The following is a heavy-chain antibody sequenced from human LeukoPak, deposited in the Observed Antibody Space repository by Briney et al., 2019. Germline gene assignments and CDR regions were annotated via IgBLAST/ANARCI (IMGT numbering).Heavy chain of an antibody. D-gene: IGHD6-13*01. V-gene: IGHV1-69*13. CDR1: GGTFSSYA. CDR2: IIPIFGTA. J-gene: IGHJ5*02. CDR3: ARVRSIAAAVLNWFDP. Sequence: SVKVSCTASGGTFSSYAISWVRQAPGQGLEWMGGIIPIFGTANYAQKFQGRVTITADESTSTAYMELSSLRSEDTAVYYCARVRSIAAAVLNWFDPWGQGTLVTVSS.